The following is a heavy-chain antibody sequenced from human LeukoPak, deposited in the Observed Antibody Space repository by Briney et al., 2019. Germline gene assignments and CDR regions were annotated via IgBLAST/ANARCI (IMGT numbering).Heavy chain of an antibody. Sequence: ASVEVSCKASGYTFTSYGISWVRQAPGQGLEWMGWISAYNGNTNYAQKLQGRVTMTTDTSTSTAYMELRSLRSDDTAVYYCARDPGGVVVPAAILFDYWGQGTLVTVSS. CDR2: ISAYNGNT. J-gene: IGHJ4*02. CDR1: GYTFTSYG. CDR3: ARDPGGVVVPAAILFDY. D-gene: IGHD2-2*01. V-gene: IGHV1-18*01.